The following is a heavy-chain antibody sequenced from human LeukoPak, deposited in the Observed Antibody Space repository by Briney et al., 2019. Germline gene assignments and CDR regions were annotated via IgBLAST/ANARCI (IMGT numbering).Heavy chain of an antibody. V-gene: IGHV1-46*01. J-gene: IGHJ2*01. D-gene: IGHD3-3*01. CDR3: ARDSRGTIRFLEWYHWYFDL. CDR2: INPSGGST. CDR1: GYTFTSYY. Sequence: ASVKVSCKASGYTFTSYYMHWVRQAPGQGLEWMGIINPSGGSTSYAQKFQGRVTMTRDTSTSTVYMELSSLRSEDTAVYYCARDSRGTIRFLEWYHWYFDLWGRGTLVTVSS.